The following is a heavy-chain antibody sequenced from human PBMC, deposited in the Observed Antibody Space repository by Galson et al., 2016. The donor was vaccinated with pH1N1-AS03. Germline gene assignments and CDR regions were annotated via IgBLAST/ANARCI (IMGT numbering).Heavy chain of an antibody. CDR1: RYTFSSYA. D-gene: IGHD4-17*01. CDR2: IDAGNGNT. Sequence: SVKVSCKASRYTFSSYALHWVRQAPGQGLEWMGWIDAGNGNTKYSKQFQGRVTITRDTSASTAYMELSSLRCEDTAVYYCARRKRTTLTTFDCWGQGTLVTVSA. V-gene: IGHV1-3*01. J-gene: IGHJ4*02. CDR3: ARRKRTTLTTFDC.